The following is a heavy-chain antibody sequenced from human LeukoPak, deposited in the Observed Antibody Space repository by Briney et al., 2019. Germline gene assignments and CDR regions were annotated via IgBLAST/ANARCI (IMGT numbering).Heavy chain of an antibody. CDR1: GFTFSSHA. J-gene: IGHJ4*02. CDR3: ARDSSGYYHYFDY. D-gene: IGHD3-22*01. Sequence: GGSLRLSCAASGFTFSSHAMHWVRQAPGKGLEWVAVTSYDETNRFYADSVKGRFTISRDNSKNTLYLQMNSLRAEDTAVYYCARDSSGYYHYFDYWGQGTLVTVSS. V-gene: IGHV3-30*14. CDR2: TSYDETNR.